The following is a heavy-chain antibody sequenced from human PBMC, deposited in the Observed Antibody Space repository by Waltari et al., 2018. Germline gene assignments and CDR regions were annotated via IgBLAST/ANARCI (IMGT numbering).Heavy chain of an antibody. CDR3: ARGRIAARPDAFDI. Sequence: QVQLQESGPGLVKPSETLSLTCTVSGGSISSYYWSWIRQPAGKGLEWIGRIYTSGSTNDNPSLKSRVTMSVDTSKNQFSLKLSSVTAADTAVYYCARGRIAARPDAFDIWGQGTMVTVSS. J-gene: IGHJ3*02. V-gene: IGHV4-4*07. D-gene: IGHD6-6*01. CDR2: IYTSGST. CDR1: GGSISSYY.